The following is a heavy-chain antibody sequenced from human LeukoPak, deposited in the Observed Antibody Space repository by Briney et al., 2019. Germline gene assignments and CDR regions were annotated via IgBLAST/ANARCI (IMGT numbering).Heavy chain of an antibody. V-gene: IGHV3-23*01. J-gene: IGHJ4*02. CDR2: ISGSGGST. D-gene: IGHD3-22*01. Sequence: GGSLRLSCAASGFTFSGYAMDWVRQAPGKGLEWVSAISGSGGSTYYADSVKGRFTISRDNSKNTLYLQVNSLRAEDTAVYYCAKDKDYYDSSGNFGNPTVFDYWGQGTLVTVSS. CDR3: AKDKDYYDSSGNFGNPTVFDY. CDR1: GFTFSGYA.